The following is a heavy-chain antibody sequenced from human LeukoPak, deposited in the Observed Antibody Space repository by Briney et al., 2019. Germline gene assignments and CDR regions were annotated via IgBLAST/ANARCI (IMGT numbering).Heavy chain of an antibody. J-gene: IGHJ4*02. Sequence: PSETLSLTCTVSGGSISSYYWSWIRQPPGQGLEWIGEISLTGLTHYNPSLESRVTVSLDKSKNQLSLNLTSVTAADTAVYYCSRENGAFSPFGYWGQGTLVTVLS. D-gene: IGHD2-8*01. CDR1: GGSISSYY. CDR3: SRENGAFSPFGY. V-gene: IGHV4-59*12. CDR2: ISLTGLT.